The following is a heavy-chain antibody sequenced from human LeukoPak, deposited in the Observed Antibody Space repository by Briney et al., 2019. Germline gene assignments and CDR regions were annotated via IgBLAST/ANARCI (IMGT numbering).Heavy chain of an antibody. Sequence: ASVKVSCKASGYTFTSYDINWVRQATGQGLEWMGWMNPNSGNTGYAQKFQGRVTITRNTSISTAYMELSSLRSEDTAIYYCARGISGSQPGRYYFDYWGQGALVTVSS. D-gene: IGHD1-26*01. V-gene: IGHV1-8*01. CDR1: GYTFTSYD. CDR3: ARGISGSQPGRYYFDY. CDR2: MNPNSGNT. J-gene: IGHJ4*02.